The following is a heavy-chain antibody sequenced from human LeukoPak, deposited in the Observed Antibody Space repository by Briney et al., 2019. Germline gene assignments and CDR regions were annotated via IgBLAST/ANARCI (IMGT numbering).Heavy chain of an antibody. D-gene: IGHD3-10*01. CDR1: GFTFSSYA. CDR3: ASPYGSGSYCDAFDI. J-gene: IGHJ3*02. Sequence: GGSLRLSCAASGFTFSSYAMHWVRQAPGKGLEWVAVIPYDGSNKYYADSVKGRFTISRDNSKNTLYLQMNSLRAEDTAVYYCASPYGSGSYCDAFDIWGQGTMVTVSS. CDR2: IPYDGSNK. V-gene: IGHV3-30-3*01.